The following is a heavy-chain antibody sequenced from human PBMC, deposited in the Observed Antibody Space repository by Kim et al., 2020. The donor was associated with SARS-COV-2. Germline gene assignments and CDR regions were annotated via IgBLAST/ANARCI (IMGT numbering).Heavy chain of an antibody. D-gene: IGHD2-21*02. V-gene: IGHV3-48*02. CDR2: ISSSSSTI. CDR3: ARAGYCGGDCYSYYFDY. J-gene: IGHJ4*02. Sequence: GGSLRLSCAASGFTFSSYSMNWVRQAPGKGLEWVSYISSSSSTIYYADSVKGRFTISRDNAKNSLYLQMNSLRDEDTAVYYCARAGYCGGDCYSYYFDYWGPGTLVTVSS. CDR1: GFTFSSYS.